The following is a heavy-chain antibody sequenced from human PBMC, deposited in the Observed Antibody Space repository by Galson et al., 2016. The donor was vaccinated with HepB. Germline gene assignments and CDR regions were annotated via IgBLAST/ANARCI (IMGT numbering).Heavy chain of an antibody. D-gene: IGHD1-26*01. Sequence: SLRLSCAASGFTFKNYAMTWVRQAPGKGLEWVSDISSSGDSTYYADSVKGRFTISRDNSKNTLCLQMNSLRAEDTAVYFCAKGHSQTYFYYYGMDVWGQGTTVTVSS. V-gene: IGHV3-23*01. CDR2: ISSSGDST. CDR1: GFTFKNYA. CDR3: AKGHSQTYFYYYGMDV. J-gene: IGHJ6*02.